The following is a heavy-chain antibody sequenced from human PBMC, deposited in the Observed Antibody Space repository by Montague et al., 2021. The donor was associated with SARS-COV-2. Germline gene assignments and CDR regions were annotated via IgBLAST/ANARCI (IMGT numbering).Heavy chain of an antibody. J-gene: IGHJ6*02. D-gene: IGHD2-2*01. CDR3: TREGYQVLWSDYYYYGMDV. Sequence: CAISGDSVSSNSAAWNWIRQSPSRGLEWLGRTYYRSKWYNEYAVSVNSRITINPDTSKNQFSLQVNSVTPEDTAVYYCTREGYQVLWSDYYYYGMDVWGQGTTVTVSS. CDR2: TYYRSKWYN. CDR1: GDSVSSNSAA. V-gene: IGHV6-1*01.